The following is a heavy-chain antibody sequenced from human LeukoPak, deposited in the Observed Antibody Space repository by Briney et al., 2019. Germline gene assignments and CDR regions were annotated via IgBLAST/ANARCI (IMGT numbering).Heavy chain of an antibody. D-gene: IGHD3-10*01. CDR2: INAGNGNT. J-gene: IGHJ4*02. V-gene: IGHV1-3*01. Sequence: GASVKVSCKASGYTFTSYAMHWVRQAPGQRLEWMGWINAGNGNTKYSQKFQGRVTITRNTSASTAYMELSSLRSEDTAVYYCARDRTPIYGYFNYWGQGTLVTVSS. CDR3: ARDRTPIYGYFNY. CDR1: GYTFTSYA.